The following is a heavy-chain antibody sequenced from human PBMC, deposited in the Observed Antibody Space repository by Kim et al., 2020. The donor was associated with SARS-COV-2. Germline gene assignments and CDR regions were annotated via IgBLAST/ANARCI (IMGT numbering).Heavy chain of an antibody. V-gene: IGHV3-23*03. CDR1: GFTFSSYA. D-gene: IGHD3-10*01. Sequence: GGSLRLSCAASGFTFSSYAMSWVRQAPGKGLEWVSVIYSGGSSTYYADSVKGRFTISRDNSKNTLYLQMNSLRAEDTAVYYCAKDLHYYYGSGSAYGMDVWGQGTTVTVSS. J-gene: IGHJ6*02. CDR3: AKDLHYYYGSGSAYGMDV. CDR2: IYSGGSST.